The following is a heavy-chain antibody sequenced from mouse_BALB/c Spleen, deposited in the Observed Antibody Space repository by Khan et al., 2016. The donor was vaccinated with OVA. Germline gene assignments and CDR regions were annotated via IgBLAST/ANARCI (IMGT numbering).Heavy chain of an antibody. J-gene: IGHJ1*01. V-gene: IGHV2-2*02. CDR3: ASHDYGSNYDWYFDV. D-gene: IGHD1-1*01. Sequence: VQLQESGPGLVQPSQSLSITCTVSDFSFSNYGVHWVRQSPGKGLEWLGVLWSGGITDYNAPFISTLSLSKDNSKSQVFFKMNHLSANDTSIYYGASHDYGSNYDWYFDVWGAGTTVTVFS. CDR1: DFSFSNYG. CDR2: LWSGGIT.